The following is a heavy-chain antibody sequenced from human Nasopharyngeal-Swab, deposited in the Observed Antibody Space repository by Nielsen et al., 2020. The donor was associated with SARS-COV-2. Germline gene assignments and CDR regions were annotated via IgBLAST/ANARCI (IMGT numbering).Heavy chain of an antibody. V-gene: IGHV3-23*01. CDR3: AKGGGYSYYYGMDV. Sequence: GGSLRLSCAASGLTFSSYALSWVRQAPGKGLEWISDISGSGGSTYYADSVKGRFTISRNNSKNTLYLQMNSLRAEDTAVYYCAKGGGYSYYYGMDVWGQGTTVTVSS. CDR1: GLTFSSYA. D-gene: IGHD5-18*01. CDR2: ISGSGGST. J-gene: IGHJ6*02.